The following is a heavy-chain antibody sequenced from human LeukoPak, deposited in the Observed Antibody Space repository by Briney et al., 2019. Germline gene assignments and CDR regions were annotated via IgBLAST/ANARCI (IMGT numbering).Heavy chain of an antibody. D-gene: IGHD6-13*01. V-gene: IGHV4-39*07. CDR1: GGSISSSSYY. J-gene: IGHJ4*02. CDR2: IYYSGST. CDR3: ARVSSSWSVPFDY. Sequence: SETLSLTCTVSGGSISSSSYYWGWIRQPPGKGLEWIGSIYYSGSTYYNPSLKSRVTISVDTSKNQFSLKLSSVTAADTAVYYCARVSSSWSVPFDYWGQGTLVTVSS.